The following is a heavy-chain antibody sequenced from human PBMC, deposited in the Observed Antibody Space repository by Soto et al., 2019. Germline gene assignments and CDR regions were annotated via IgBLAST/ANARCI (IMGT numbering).Heavy chain of an antibody. CDR2: ISGSGGST. CDR1: GFTFSSYD. CDR3: AKSRSGYSYGYNY. J-gene: IGHJ4*02. D-gene: IGHD5-18*01. Sequence: LRLSCSASGFTFSSYDMSLVRQAPGKGLEWVSAISGSGGSTYYADSVKGRFTISRDNSKNTLYLQMNSLRAEDTAVYYCAKSRSGYSYGYNYWGQGTLVTVSS. V-gene: IGHV3-23*01.